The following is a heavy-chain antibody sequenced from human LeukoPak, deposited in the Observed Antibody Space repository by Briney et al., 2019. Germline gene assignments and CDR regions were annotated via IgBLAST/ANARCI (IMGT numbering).Heavy chain of an antibody. Sequence: GGSLRLSCEASGFTFTTYSMTWVRQAPGKGLEWVSIISSGSSAIFSADALKGRFTISRDDAKNLLYLDMNSLRAEDTAVYYCARDAGNYYDSSGYTLDYWGQGTLVTVSS. V-gene: IGHV3-21*01. J-gene: IGHJ4*02. CDR3: ARDAGNYYDSSGYTLDY. CDR1: GFTFTTYS. D-gene: IGHD3-22*01. CDR2: ISSGSSAI.